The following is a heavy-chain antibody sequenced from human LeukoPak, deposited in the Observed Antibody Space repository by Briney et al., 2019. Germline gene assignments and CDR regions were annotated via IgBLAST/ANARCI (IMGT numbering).Heavy chain of an antibody. CDR2: FYYSGST. Sequence: SETLSLTCTVSGGSISSGDYYWSWIRQPPGKGLEWIGYFYYSGSTYYNPSLKSRVTISVDTSKNQFSLKLSSVTAADAAVYYCARPYYYDSRIDPWGQGTLVTVSS. J-gene: IGHJ5*02. D-gene: IGHD3-22*01. V-gene: IGHV4-30-4*01. CDR3: ARPYYYDSRIDP. CDR1: GGSISSGDYY.